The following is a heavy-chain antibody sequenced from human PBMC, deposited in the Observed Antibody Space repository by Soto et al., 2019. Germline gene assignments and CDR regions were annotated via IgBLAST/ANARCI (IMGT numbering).Heavy chain of an antibody. CDR3: ASGNFNTISFDF. CDR1: GGSITTGGTY. CDR2: IYYTGAA. Sequence: PSETLSLTCSVSGGSITTGGTYWSWARLLPGKGLQWVGYIYYTGAAYYNPALKSRVTISLDTSEHRFSLKLTSVTAADTAVYYCASGNFNTISFDFWGHGRQVTVSS. D-gene: IGHD1-1*01. J-gene: IGHJ4*01. V-gene: IGHV4-31*03.